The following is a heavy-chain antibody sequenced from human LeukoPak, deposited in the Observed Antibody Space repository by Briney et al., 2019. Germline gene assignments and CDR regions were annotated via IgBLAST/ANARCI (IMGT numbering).Heavy chain of an antibody. Sequence: GGSLRLSCAASGFTFSSYSMNWARQAPGKGPEWVSYISSSSSTIYYADSVKGRFTISRDNAKNSLYLQMNSLRDEDTAVYYCARGERQWLVRYNWFDPWGQGTLVTVSS. V-gene: IGHV3-48*02. CDR1: GFTFSSYS. CDR2: ISSSSSTI. D-gene: IGHD6-19*01. CDR3: ARGERQWLVRYNWFDP. J-gene: IGHJ5*02.